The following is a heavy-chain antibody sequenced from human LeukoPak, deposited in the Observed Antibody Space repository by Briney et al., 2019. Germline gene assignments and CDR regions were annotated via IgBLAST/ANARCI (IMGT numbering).Heavy chain of an antibody. CDR2: INPSGGST. J-gene: IGHJ6*03. CDR1: GYTFTSYY. D-gene: IGHD2/OR15-2a*01. Sequence: ASVKVSCKASGYTFTSYYTHWVRQAPGQGLEWMGIINPSGGSTSYAQKFQGRVTMTRDMSTSTVYMELSSLRSEDTAVYYCASSCNNYYYYYMDVWGKGTTVTVSS. CDR3: ASSCNNYYYYYMDV. V-gene: IGHV1-46*01.